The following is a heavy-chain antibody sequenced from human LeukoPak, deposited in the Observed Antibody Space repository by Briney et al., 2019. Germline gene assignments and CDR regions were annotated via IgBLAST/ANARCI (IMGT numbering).Heavy chain of an antibody. CDR2: IYYSGST. J-gene: IGHJ6*03. V-gene: IGHV4-39*07. CDR1: GGSISSSSYY. Sequence: SETLSLTCTVSGGSISSSSYYWGWIRQPPGKGLEWIGSIYYSGSTYYNPSLKSRVTISVDTSKNQFSLKLSSVTAADTAVYYCARCSHYYSAVVWGNGTTVNV. CDR3: ARCSHYYSAVV.